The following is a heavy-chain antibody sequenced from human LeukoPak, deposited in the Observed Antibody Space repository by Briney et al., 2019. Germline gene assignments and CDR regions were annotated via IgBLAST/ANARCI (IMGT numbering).Heavy chain of an antibody. J-gene: IGHJ4*02. CDR1: GFTFGDYA. D-gene: IGHD2-2*01. V-gene: IGHV3-49*03. Sequence: PSGGSLRLSCTASGFTFGDYAMSWFRQAPGKGRVGVGFIRSKAYGGTTEYAASVKGRFTISRDDSKIIAYLQMNSLKTEDTAVYYCAASDHLYCSSLSCHFDYWGQGILVTVSS. CDR2: IRSKAYGGTT. CDR3: AASDHLYCSSLSCHFDY.